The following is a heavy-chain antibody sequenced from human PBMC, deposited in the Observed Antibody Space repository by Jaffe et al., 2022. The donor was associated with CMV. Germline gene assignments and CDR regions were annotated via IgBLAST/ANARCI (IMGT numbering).Heavy chain of an antibody. CDR1: GFTFSSYG. CDR2: ISYDGSNK. CDR3: AKEITHYDILTGLDY. J-gene: IGHJ4*02. D-gene: IGHD3-9*01. V-gene: IGHV3-30*18. Sequence: QVQLVESGGGVVQPGRSLRLSCAASGFTFSSYGMHWVRQAPGKGLEWVAVISYDGSNKYYADSVKGRFTISRDNSKNTLYLQMNSLRAEDTAVYYCAKEITHYDILTGLDYWGQGTLVTVSS.